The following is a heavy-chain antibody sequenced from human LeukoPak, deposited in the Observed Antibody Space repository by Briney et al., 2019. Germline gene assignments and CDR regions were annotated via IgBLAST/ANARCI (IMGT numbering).Heavy chain of an antibody. CDR2: ISYDGSNK. CDR3: AREGSDYDFWSGYYGFDY. Sequence: GGSLRLSCAASGFTFSSYAMHWVRQAPDKGLEWVAVISYDGSNKYYADSEKGRFTISRDNSKNTLYLQMNSLRAEDTAVYYCAREGSDYDFWSGYYGFDYWGQGTLVTVSS. CDR1: GFTFSSYA. D-gene: IGHD3-3*01. J-gene: IGHJ4*02. V-gene: IGHV3-30-3*01.